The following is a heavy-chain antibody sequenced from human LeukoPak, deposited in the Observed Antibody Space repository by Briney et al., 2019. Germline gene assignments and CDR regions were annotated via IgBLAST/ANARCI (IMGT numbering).Heavy chain of an antibody. D-gene: IGHD3-10*01. V-gene: IGHV3-48*01. Sequence: GGSLRLSCAASGFTFSSYSINWVRQAPGKGLEWVSYISSSSSTIYYADSVKGRFTISRDNAKNSLYLQMNSLRAEDTAVYYCARPRNYGEFDYWGQGTLVTVSS. CDR2: ISSSSSTI. CDR1: GFTFSSYS. J-gene: IGHJ4*02. CDR3: ARPRNYGEFDY.